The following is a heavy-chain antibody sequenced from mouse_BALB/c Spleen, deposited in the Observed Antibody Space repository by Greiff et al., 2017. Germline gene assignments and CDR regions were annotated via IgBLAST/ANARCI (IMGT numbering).Heavy chain of an antibody. CDR3: ARDGDYGPFAY. J-gene: IGHJ3*01. CDR2: ISSGGSYT. V-gene: IGHV5-9-4*01. Sequence: EVNLVESGGGLVKPGGSLKLSCAASGFTFSSYAMSWVRQSPEKRLEWVAEISSGGSYTYYPDTVTGRFTISRDNAKNTLYLEMSSLRSEDTAMYYCARDGDYGPFAYWGQGTLVTVSA. D-gene: IGHD2-4*01. CDR1: GFTFSSYA.